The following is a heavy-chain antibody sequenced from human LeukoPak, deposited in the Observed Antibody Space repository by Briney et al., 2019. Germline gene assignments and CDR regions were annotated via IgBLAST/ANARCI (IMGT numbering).Heavy chain of an antibody. Sequence: GASVKVSCKASGYTFTSYGINWVRQAPGQGLEWMGWISAYNGNTNYAQKLQGRVTMTTDTSTSTACMELRSLRSNDTAVYYCARTQRGGYYDSSGYYGDYWGQGTLVTVSS. J-gene: IGHJ4*02. CDR1: GYTFTSYG. CDR2: ISAYNGNT. CDR3: ARTQRGGYYDSSGYYGDY. V-gene: IGHV1-18*01. D-gene: IGHD3-22*01.